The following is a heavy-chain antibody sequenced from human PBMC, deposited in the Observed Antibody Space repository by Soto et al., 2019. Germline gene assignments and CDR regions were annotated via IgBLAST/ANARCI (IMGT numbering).Heavy chain of an antibody. CDR2: IFYDESNK. CDR1: GFSFSTYS. CDR3: ARELGAYCSGDCHTLQH. V-gene: IGHV3-30*04. D-gene: IGHD2-21*02. Sequence: QVQLVESGGGVVQPGRSLRLSCAASGFSFSTYSMHWVRQAPGKGLEWVAVIFYDESNKYYGDSVKGRITISRDNSKNTLYLQMNSLRAADTAVYYCARELGAYCSGDCHTLQHWGQGTLVTVSS. J-gene: IGHJ1*01.